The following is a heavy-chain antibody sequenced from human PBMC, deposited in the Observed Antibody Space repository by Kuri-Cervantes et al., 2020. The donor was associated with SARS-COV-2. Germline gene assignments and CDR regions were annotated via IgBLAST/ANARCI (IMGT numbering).Heavy chain of an antibody. CDR2: IRPTASTI. CDR1: GLVFAFSE. J-gene: IGHJ3*02. Sequence: GGSLRLSCLTSGLVFAFSEMNWVRQAPGKGLEWLAYIRPTASTIYYADSVTGRFTISRDNAQNAVYLHMKSLRADDTAVYYCAGVRAMYMWGQGTMVTVSS. D-gene: IGHD2-2*01. V-gene: IGHV3-48*03. CDR3: AGVRAMYM.